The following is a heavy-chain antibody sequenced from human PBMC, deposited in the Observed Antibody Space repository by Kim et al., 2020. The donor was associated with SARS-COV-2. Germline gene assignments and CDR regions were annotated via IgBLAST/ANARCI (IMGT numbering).Heavy chain of an antibody. CDR2: IYYSGST. J-gene: IGHJ5*02. CDR1: GGSISSSSYY. D-gene: IGHD2-2*02. Sequence: SETMSLTCTVSGGSISSSSYYWGWIRQPPGKGLEWIGSIYYSGSTYYNPSLKSRVTISVDTSKNQFSLKLSSVTAADTAVYYCARFWYQLLYGGSGFDPWGQGTLVTVSS. CDR3: ARFWYQLLYGGSGFDP. V-gene: IGHV4-39*01.